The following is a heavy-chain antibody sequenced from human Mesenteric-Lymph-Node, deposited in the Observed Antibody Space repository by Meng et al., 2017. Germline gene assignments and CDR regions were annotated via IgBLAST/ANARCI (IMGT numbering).Heavy chain of an antibody. CDR2: FDPEDGET. V-gene: IGHV1-24*01. D-gene: IGHD3-22*01. Sequence: ASVKVSCKVSGYTLTELSMHWVRQAPGKGLEWMGGFDPEDGETIYAQKFQGRVTMTEDTSTDTAYMELSSLRSEDTAVYYCARESYYYDSSGYGFDYWGQGTLVTVSS. J-gene: IGHJ4*02. CDR1: GYTLTELS. CDR3: ARESYYYDSSGYGFDY.